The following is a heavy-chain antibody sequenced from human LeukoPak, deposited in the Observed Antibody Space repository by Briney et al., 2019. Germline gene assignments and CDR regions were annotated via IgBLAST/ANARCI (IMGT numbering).Heavy chain of an antibody. V-gene: IGHV4-38-2*02. J-gene: IGHJ4*02. CDR3: ARDVDRFDY. CDR1: GYSISSGHY. CDR2: IYHSGPT. Sequence: SETLSLTCSVSGYSISSGHYWGWIRQPPGKGLEWIGSIYHSGPTHYNPSLKSRVTISVDTSKNHFSLTLSSVTAADTAVYYCARDVDRFDYWGQGTLVTVSS. D-gene: IGHD2-21*01.